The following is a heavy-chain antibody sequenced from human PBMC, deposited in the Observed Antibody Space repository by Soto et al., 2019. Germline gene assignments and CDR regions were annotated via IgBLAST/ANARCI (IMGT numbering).Heavy chain of an antibody. Sequence: PAETLPLTCTVSGCSISGGDYYWSWIRQPPGKGLDWIGYIYYIGSTYYNPSLKSRVTISVDTSKNQFSLNLSSVTAADPAMYYCARAGVATIYTGNNWFEHWGQGTLVSVSS. J-gene: IGHJ5*02. CDR3: ARAGVATIYTGNNWFEH. V-gene: IGHV4-30-4*01. CDR2: IYYIGST. CDR1: GCSISGGDYY. D-gene: IGHD5-12*01.